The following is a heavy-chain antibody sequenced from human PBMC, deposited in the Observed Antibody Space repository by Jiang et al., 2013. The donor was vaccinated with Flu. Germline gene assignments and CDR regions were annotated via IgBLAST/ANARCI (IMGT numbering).Heavy chain of an antibody. CDR2: ISGSGGST. D-gene: IGHD3-22*01. V-gene: IGHV3-23*01. CDR1: GFTFSSYA. J-gene: IGHJ4*02. Sequence: GFTFSSYAMSWVRQAPGKGAGWVSAISGSGGSTYYADSVKGRFTISRDNSKNTLYLQMNSLRAEDTAVYYCAKGTYYYDSSGSAYFDYWGQGTLVTVSS. CDR3: AKGTYYYDSSGSAYFDY.